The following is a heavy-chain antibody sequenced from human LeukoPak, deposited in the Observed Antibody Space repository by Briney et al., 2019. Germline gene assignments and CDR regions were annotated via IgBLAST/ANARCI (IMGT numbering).Heavy chain of an antibody. V-gene: IGHV4-39*01. CDR3: VRRTSGWHEDSYYYYMDV. CDR1: GGSISGTTYH. J-gene: IGHJ6*03. Sequence: SGPRLVKPSETLSLTCTVSGGSISGTTYHWGWIRQPPGKGLEWIGSISYSGDTDYNASLKSRVTISAVTSKSQFSLKLSSVTAADTAVYYCVRRTSGWHEDSYYYYMDVWGRGTTVTISS. D-gene: IGHD6-19*01. CDR2: ISYSGDT.